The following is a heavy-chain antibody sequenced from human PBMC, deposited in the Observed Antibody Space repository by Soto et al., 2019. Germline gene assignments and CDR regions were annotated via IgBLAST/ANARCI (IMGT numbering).Heavy chain of an antibody. CDR3: AKDREDIVATACYFDL. V-gene: IGHV3-23*01. CDR1: GFTFSSYA. D-gene: IGHD5-12*01. CDR2: ISGSGGST. Sequence: EVQLLESGGGLVQPGGSLRLSCAASGFTFSSYAMSWVRQAPGKGLEWVSAISGSGGSTYYADSVKGRFTISRDNSKNTLYLQMNSRGAEGTAVYYCAKDREDIVATACYFDLWGPGTLVTVSS. J-gene: IGHJ2*01.